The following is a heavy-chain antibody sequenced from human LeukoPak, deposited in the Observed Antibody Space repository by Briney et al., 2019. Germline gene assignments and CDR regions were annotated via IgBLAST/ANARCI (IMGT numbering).Heavy chain of an antibody. V-gene: IGHV1-2*02. J-gene: IGHJ3*02. Sequence: ASVKVSCKTSGYTFTGNYIHWGRHGPGPGLGWKGWIKTNSGDTTYAKPFQSRVGMTGVKSFSTAYMVMSRLRTDDTTVDYCAGTLVFINDAFHIWGQGTMGTVSS. CDR1: GYTFTGNY. CDR3: AGTLVFINDAFHI. CDR2: IKTNSGDT. D-gene: IGHD3-22*01.